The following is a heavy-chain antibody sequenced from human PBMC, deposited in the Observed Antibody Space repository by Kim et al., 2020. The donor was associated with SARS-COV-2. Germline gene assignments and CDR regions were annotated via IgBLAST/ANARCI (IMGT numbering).Heavy chain of an antibody. CDR3: ARDSLRYFDWLLPDY. V-gene: IGHV3-30*04. CDR1: GFTFSSYA. Sequence: GGSLRLSCAASGFTFSSYAMHWVRQAPGKGLEWVAVISYDGSNKYYADSVKGRFTISRDNSKNTLYLQMNSLRAEDTAVYYCARDSLRYFDWLLPDYWGQGTLVTVSS. CDR2: ISYDGSNK. D-gene: IGHD3-9*01. J-gene: IGHJ4*02.